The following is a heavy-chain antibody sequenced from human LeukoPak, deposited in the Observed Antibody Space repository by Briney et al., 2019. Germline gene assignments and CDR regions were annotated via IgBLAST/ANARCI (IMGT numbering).Heavy chain of an antibody. D-gene: IGHD3-10*01. CDR3: ARDDGSGRRYYFDY. CDR1: GFTFSSYS. CDR2: ISSSSSYI. V-gene: IGHV3-21*01. J-gene: IGHJ4*02. Sequence: GGSLRLSCAASGFTFSSYSMNWVRQAPGKGLEWVSSISSSSSYIYYADSVKGRFTISRDNAKNSLYLQMNSLRAEDTAVYYCARDDGSGRRYYFDYWGQGTLVTVSS.